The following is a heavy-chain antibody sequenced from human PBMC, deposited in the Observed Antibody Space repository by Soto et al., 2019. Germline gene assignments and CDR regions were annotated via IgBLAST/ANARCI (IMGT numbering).Heavy chain of an antibody. CDR1: GFTFSSFG. Sequence: PGGSLRLSCAAYGFTFSSFGMHWVRQAPGKGLEWVALLSYDGSKEYYADSVKGRFSVSRDNSKNTLYLQMNSLRVEDTAVYFCAKRLLRGTTLSVLDYWGRGTLVTVSS. CDR2: LSYDGSKE. D-gene: IGHD4-17*01. V-gene: IGHV3-30*18. CDR3: AKRLLRGTTLSVLDY. J-gene: IGHJ4*02.